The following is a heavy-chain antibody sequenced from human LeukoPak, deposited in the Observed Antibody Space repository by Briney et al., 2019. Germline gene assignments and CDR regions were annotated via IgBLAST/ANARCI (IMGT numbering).Heavy chain of an antibody. CDR1: GFTFSSYA. Sequence: AGGSLRLSCAASGFTFSSYAMSWVRQAPGKGLEWVSAISGSGGSTYYADSVKGRFTISRDNSKNTLYLQMNRLRAEDTAVYYCAKGIHYDSSGPFDYWGQGTLVTVSS. CDR3: AKGIHYDSSGPFDY. D-gene: IGHD3-22*01. CDR2: ISGSGGST. J-gene: IGHJ4*02. V-gene: IGHV3-23*01.